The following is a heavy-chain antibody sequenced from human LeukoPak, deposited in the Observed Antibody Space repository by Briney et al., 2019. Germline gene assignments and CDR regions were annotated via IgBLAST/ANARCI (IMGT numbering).Heavy chain of an antibody. CDR1: GFTFSNYW. CDR3: VRSAFHAGSGNYYDY. V-gene: IGHV3-74*03. J-gene: IGHJ4*02. Sequence: PWGSLRLSCAASGFTFSNYWIHWVRQAPGKGLVWVSRIDNAGSITTYADSVKGRFTISRDNAENTLYLQMNSLRVEDTAVYYCVRSAFHAGSGNYYDYWGQGTLVTVSS. D-gene: IGHD3-22*01. CDR2: IDNAGSIT.